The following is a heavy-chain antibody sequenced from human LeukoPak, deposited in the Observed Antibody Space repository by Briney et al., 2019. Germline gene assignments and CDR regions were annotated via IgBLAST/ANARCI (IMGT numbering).Heavy chain of an antibody. D-gene: IGHD3-22*01. CDR1: GFTFSDYY. V-gene: IGHV3-11*01. CDR3: ARPPALHYYDSSTSGGAFDI. Sequence: PGGSLRLSCAASGFTFSDYYTSWIRQAPGKGLEWVSYISSSGSTIYYADSVKGRFTISRDNAKNSLYLQMNSLRAEDTAVYYCARPPALHYYDSSTSGGAFDIWGQGTMVTVSS. CDR2: ISSSGSTI. J-gene: IGHJ3*02.